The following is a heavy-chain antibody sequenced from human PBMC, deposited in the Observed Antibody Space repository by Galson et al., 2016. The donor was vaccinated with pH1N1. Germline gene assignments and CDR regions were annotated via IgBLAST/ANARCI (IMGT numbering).Heavy chain of an antibody. CDR1: GFSLSSNS. J-gene: IGHJ4*02. CDR2: LRFDGTTT. V-gene: IGHV3-74*01. Sequence: SLRLSCAASGFSLSSNSMHWVRQSPRKGLVWVSRLRFDGTTTTYADSVKGRFTVSRESAKNTLYLQMNRLRAEDTAVYYCAKDSSAYLWHFDCWGQGTLVTVSS. CDR3: AKDSSAYLWHFDC. D-gene: IGHD3-22*01.